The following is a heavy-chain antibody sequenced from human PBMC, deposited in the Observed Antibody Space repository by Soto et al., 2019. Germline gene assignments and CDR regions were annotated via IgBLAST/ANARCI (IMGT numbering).Heavy chain of an antibody. Sequence: PGGSLRLSCAASGFTFSNAWMSWVRQAPGKGLEWVGRIKSKTDRGTADYAAPVKGRFTISRDDSKNTLYLQMNSLKTEDTAVYYCTTDGTYDSSGYYLTFDYWGQGTLVTVSS. CDR1: GFTFSNAW. CDR2: IKSKTDRGTA. CDR3: TTDGTYDSSGYYLTFDY. J-gene: IGHJ4*02. V-gene: IGHV3-15*01. D-gene: IGHD3-22*01.